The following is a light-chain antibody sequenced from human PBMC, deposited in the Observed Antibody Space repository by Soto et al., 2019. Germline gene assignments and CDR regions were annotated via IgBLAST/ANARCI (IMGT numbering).Light chain of an antibody. CDR2: GAS. CDR1: QGISSW. Sequence: IQITQAPSSLSASVGDRVSITFRASQGISSWLAWYQQKPGKAPRLLIYGASSLETGVPSRFSGSGSGTDFTLTISSLQSEDFAAYYCQQFNSWPQTFGQGTKVDI. V-gene: IGKV1D-16*01. CDR3: QQFNSWPQT. J-gene: IGKJ1*01.